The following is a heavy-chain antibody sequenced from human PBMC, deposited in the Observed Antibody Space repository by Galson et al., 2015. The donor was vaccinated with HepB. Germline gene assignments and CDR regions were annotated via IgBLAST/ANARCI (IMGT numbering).Heavy chain of an antibody. CDR1: GYSFTTSW. D-gene: IGHD2-15*01. CDR2: IYPDDSDT. V-gene: IGHV5-51*01. CDR3: ARRYCSGGNCYSGSDY. Sequence: QSGAEVKKPGESLKISCKGSGYSFTTSWIAWVRQMPGKGLDWMGIIYPDDSDTRYSPSFQGQVTISADKSTSTAYLQWSSLKASDTAVYYCARRYCSGGNCYSGSDYWGQGTLVTVSS. J-gene: IGHJ4*02.